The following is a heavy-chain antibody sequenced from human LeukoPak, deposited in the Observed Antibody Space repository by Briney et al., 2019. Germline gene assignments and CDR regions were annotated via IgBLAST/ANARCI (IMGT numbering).Heavy chain of an antibody. V-gene: IGHV4-59*08. CDR1: GGSISSYY. J-gene: IGHJ3*02. CDR2: IYHSGST. CDR3: VSSSVSAFDI. Sequence: PSETLSLTCTVSGGSISSYYWSWIRQPPGKGLEWIGYIYHSGSTNYNPSLKSRVTISVDTSKNQFSLKLSSVTAADTAVYYCVSSSVSAFDIWGQGTMVTASS. D-gene: IGHD5/OR15-5a*01.